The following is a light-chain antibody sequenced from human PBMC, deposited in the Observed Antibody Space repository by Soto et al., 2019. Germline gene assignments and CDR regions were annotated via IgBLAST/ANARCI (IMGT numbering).Light chain of an antibody. J-gene: IGLJ1*01. CDR2: DVT. V-gene: IGLV2-8*01. Sequence: QSALTQPPSASGSPGQSVTIFCTGTSSDIGGYNYVSWYQQHPGKAPKLLIYDVTKRPSGVPDRFSGSKSGNTASLTVFGLQTEDEADYYCSSFAGGYYYVFGTDTKVTVL. CDR3: SSFAGGYYYV. CDR1: SSDIGGYNY.